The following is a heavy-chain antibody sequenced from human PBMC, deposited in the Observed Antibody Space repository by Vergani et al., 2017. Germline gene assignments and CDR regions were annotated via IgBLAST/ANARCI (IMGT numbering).Heavy chain of an antibody. CDR2: ISPGASTV. CDR3: AKNPGISTARHDYAMDV. Sequence: LEESGGGSVKPGGSLRLSCAASGFKFSDHYMCWIRQAPGKGLEWVSHISPGASTVSYTDSVTGRFTVSRDNDNNSLTLDMTTLRVEDTAVYSCAKNPGISTARHDYAMDVWGQGTTVTVSS. V-gene: IGHV3-11*04. J-gene: IGHJ6*02. D-gene: IGHD1-14*01. CDR1: GFKFSDHY.